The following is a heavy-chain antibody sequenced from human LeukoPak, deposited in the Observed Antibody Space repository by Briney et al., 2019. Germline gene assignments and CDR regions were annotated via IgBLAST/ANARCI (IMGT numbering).Heavy chain of an antibody. CDR1: GYSFTNYY. J-gene: IGHJ4*02. Sequence: GASVKVSCKASGYSFTNYYIHWVRQAPGQGLEWMGIINPSAGSTSYAQKFQGRVTMTRDTSTSTVYMELSSLRSEDTAVYYCAVKGSCSGGSCYSVDYWGQGTLVTVSS. V-gene: IGHV1-46*01. CDR3: AVKGSCSGGSCYSVDY. D-gene: IGHD2-15*01. CDR2: INPSAGST.